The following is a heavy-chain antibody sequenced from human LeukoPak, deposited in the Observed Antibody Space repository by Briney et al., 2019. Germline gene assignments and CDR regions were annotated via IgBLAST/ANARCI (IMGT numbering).Heavy chain of an antibody. J-gene: IGHJ6*02. CDR1: GFTFSSYG. CDR3: AKDKGDYFGDYYGMDV. Sequence: GGSLRLSCAASGFTFSSYGMHWVRQAPGKGLEWEAVISYDGSNKYYADSVKGRLTISRDNYKTSLYLQMNSLRGEDMAVYYCAKDKGDYFGDYYGMDVWGQGTTVTVSS. V-gene: IGHV3-30*18. CDR2: ISYDGSNK. D-gene: IGHD2/OR15-2a*01.